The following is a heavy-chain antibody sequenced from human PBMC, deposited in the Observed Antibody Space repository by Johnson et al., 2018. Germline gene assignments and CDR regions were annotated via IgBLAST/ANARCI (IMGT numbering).Heavy chain of an antibody. CDR2: ISYDENNK. Sequence: QVQLVESGGGVVQPGRSXRLSCAASGFTFSGSAMHWVRQAPGKGLEWVAAISYDENNKYYSDSLRGRFTISRDNSKNKLFLQMNGLRAADTAVYYCAKGSGYYGGTGYMDVWGKGTTVTVSS. V-gene: IGHV3-30-3*01. CDR1: GFTFSGSA. D-gene: IGHD3-3*01. CDR3: AKGSGYYGGTGYMDV. J-gene: IGHJ6*03.